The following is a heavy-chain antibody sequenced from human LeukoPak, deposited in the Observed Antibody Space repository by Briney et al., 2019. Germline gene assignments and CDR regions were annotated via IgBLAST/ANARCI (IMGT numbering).Heavy chain of an antibody. CDR3: TRDRGSSTLGDY. Sequence: GGSLRLSRIVSGFTFGVYAMSGFREAPGRGREGVGFIRGKTYGGTAEYAASVKGRFTISRDDSKSIAYLQMSSLKTEDTAVYYCTRDRGSSTLGDYWGQGTLVTVSS. CDR1: GFTFGVYA. J-gene: IGHJ4*02. V-gene: IGHV3-49*03. CDR2: IRGKTYGGTA. D-gene: IGHD7-27*01.